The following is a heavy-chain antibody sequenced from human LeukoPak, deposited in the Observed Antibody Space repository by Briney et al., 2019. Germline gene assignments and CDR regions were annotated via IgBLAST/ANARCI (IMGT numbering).Heavy chain of an antibody. CDR3: ARGGYYGSGNDFRFDP. V-gene: IGHV4-59*01. Sequence: SETLSLTCTVSGGSIRSYYWSWIRQPPGKGLECIGYIHYTESTNYNASLKSRVTISVDTSKNQFSLKLNSVTAADTAVYYCARGGYYGSGNDFRFDPWGQGTLVTVSS. J-gene: IGHJ5*02. CDR1: GGSIRSYY. CDR2: IHYTEST. D-gene: IGHD3-10*01.